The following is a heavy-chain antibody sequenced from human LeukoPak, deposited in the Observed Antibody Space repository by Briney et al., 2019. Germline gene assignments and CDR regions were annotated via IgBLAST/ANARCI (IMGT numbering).Heavy chain of an antibody. V-gene: IGHV4-4*02. CDR1: GGSISSSNW. CDR2: IFHTGTT. J-gene: IGHJ6*03. D-gene: IGHD2/OR15-2a*01. Sequence: SETLSLTCAVSGGSISSSNWWSWVRQPPGKGLEWIGRIFHTGTTDYKTSLKGRVTISVDKSKNQFSLKLTSVTAADTAVYYCARLTPTTLSLYXXXMDVXXXGXTVTV. CDR3: ARLTPTTLSLYXXXMDV.